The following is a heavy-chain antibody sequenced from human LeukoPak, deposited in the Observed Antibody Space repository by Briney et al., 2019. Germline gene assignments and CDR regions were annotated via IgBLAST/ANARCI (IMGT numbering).Heavy chain of an antibody. J-gene: IGHJ4*02. V-gene: IGHV3-23*01. CDR3: ARGSGTNFDY. Sequence: GGSLRLSCAASGFTFSSYAMSWVRQAPGKGLEWVSGISGGGGITYYADSVKGRFTISRDNSKNTLYLQMNSLRAEDTAVYYCARGSGTNFDYWGQGTLVTVSS. CDR2: ISGGGGIT. CDR1: GFTFSSYA. D-gene: IGHD1-1*01.